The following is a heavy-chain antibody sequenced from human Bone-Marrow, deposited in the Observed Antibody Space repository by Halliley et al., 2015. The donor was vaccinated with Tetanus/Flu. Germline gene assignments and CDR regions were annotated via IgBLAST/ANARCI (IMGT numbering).Heavy chain of an antibody. D-gene: IGHD2-2*01. CDR3: TTDLLGYCNATSCLAQPAF. V-gene: IGHV3-15*01. J-gene: IGHJ4*02. Sequence: DGGKTEYAEPVRGRFSISRDDSRNTLYLQMKSLQTEDTAVYFCTTDLLGYCNATSCLAQPAFWGQGTLVTVSS. CDR2: DGGKT.